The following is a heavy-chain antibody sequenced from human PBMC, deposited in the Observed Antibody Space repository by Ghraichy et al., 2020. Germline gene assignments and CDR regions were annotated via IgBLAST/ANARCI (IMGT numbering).Heavy chain of an antibody. CDR3: AKDNYYDSHGPTEY. D-gene: IGHD3-22*01. J-gene: IGHJ4*02. V-gene: IGHV3-23*01. Sequence: GGSLRLSCAASGFIFSNYAMSWVRQAPGRGLEWVSFISGGGANTLYADSVKGRFTISRDNSRNTLYLQMYSLRVEDTAIYYCAKDNYYDSHGPTEYWGQGTLVTVSS. CDR1: GFIFSNYA. CDR2: ISGGGANT.